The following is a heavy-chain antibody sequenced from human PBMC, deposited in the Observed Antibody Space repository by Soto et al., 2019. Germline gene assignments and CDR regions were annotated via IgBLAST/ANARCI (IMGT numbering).Heavy chain of an antibody. D-gene: IGHD3-3*01. J-gene: IGHJ4*02. CDR1: GYTFTTFG. CDR2: IIPIFGTA. Sequence: ASVKVSCKASGYTFTTFGISWVRQAPGQGLEWMGGIIPIFGTANDAQKFQGRVTITADESTSTAYMELSSLRSEDTAVYYCAVTSKTYYDFWSGYQWGQGTLVTVSS. V-gene: IGHV1-69*13. CDR3: AVTSKTYYDFWSGYQ.